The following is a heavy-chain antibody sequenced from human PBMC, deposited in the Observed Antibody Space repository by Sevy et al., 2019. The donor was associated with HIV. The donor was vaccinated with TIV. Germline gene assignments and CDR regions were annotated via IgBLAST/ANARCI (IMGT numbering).Heavy chain of an antibody. CDR3: ARGSSVSRITMIVVVMDLDAFDI. Sequence: ASVKVSCKASGYTFTGYYMHWVRQAPGQGLEWMGWINPNSGGTNYAQKFQGWVTMTRDTSISTAYMELGRLRSDETAVYYCARGSSVSRITMIVVVMDLDAFDIWGQGTMVTVSS. CDR1: GYTFTGYY. D-gene: IGHD3-22*01. V-gene: IGHV1-2*04. J-gene: IGHJ3*02. CDR2: INPNSGGT.